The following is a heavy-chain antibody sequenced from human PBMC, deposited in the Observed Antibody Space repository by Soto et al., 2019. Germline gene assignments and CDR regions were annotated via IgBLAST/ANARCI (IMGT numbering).Heavy chain of an antibody. CDR2: IYWDDDK. V-gene: IGHV2-5*02. CDR1: GFSLSTSGVG. D-gene: IGHD5-18*01. J-gene: IGHJ4*02. CDR3: AHSGEVQLWVYFDY. Sequence: QITLKESGPTLVKPTQTLTLTCTFSGFSLSTSGVGVGWIRQPPGKALEWLALIYWDDDKRYSPSLKSRLTTXKXTXTNQTVLTMTNMDPVDTATYYCAHSGEVQLWVYFDYWGQGTLVTVSS.